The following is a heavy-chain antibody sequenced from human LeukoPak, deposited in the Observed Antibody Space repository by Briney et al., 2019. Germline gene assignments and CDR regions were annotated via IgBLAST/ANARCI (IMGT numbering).Heavy chain of an antibody. CDR3: AKDVGKWESLHFFDY. D-gene: IGHD1-26*01. V-gene: IGHV3-53*01. Sequence: GGSLRLSCAASGFTVSSSYMNWVRQAPGKGLEWVSLIYGGGSTYYADSVKGRFTISRDNSKNTLYLQMNSLRAEDTAVYYCAKDVGKWESLHFFDYWGQGTLVTVSS. CDR2: IYGGGST. CDR1: GFTVSSSY. J-gene: IGHJ4*02.